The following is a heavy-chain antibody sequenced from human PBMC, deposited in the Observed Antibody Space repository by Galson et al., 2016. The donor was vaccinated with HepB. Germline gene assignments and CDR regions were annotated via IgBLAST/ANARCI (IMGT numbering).Heavy chain of an antibody. D-gene: IGHD4-17*01. Sequence: SLRLSCAASGFSVSNDWMHWVRQAPGKGLEWVGLLKRKSDGGTANYAAPLKGRFTISRDDSKNTLYRQMNSLMTEDTGVYYCFGDDYWGQGTLVTVAS. CDR1: GFSVSNDW. CDR3: FGDDY. J-gene: IGHJ4*02. CDR2: LKRKSDGGTA. V-gene: IGHV3-15*01.